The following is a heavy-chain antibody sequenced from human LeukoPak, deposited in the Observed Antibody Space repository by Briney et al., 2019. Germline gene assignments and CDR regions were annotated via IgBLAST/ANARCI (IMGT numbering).Heavy chain of an antibody. V-gene: IGHV4-59*01. J-gene: IGHJ4*02. CDR1: GGSISSYY. CDR3: ARGSHTFKT. CDR2: IYYGGKT. Sequence: SETLSLTCTVSGGSISSYYWGWIRQPPGKGLEWIGYIYYGGKTTTAYNPSLKSRVTLSVDTPKNHFSLMLNSVTAADMAVYYCARGSHTFKTWGQGILVTVSS.